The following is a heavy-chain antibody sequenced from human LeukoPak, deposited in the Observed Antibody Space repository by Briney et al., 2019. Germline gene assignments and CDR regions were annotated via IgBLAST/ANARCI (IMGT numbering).Heavy chain of an antibody. J-gene: IGHJ4*02. CDR2: ISGSGGST. Sequence: GGSLRLSCAASGSTFSSYAMSWVRQAPGKGLEWVSAISGSGGSTYYADSVKGRFTISRDNSKNTLYLQMNSLRAEDTAVYYCAKGQEAYYYDSSGYSGHFDYWGQGTLVTVSS. V-gene: IGHV3-23*01. CDR1: GSTFSSYA. D-gene: IGHD3-22*01. CDR3: AKGQEAYYYDSSGYSGHFDY.